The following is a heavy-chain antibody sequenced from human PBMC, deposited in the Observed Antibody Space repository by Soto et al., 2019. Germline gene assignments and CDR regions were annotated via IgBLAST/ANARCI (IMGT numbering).Heavy chain of an antibody. V-gene: IGHV3-74*01. Sequence: GGPLRLSCAASVFTFSYYCMHWVRQAPGQGLVWVSRIHSDGSSTTYADSVKGRFTISRDNAKNTLYLQMNSLRAEDTAVYYCARGDRGAFDLWGQGTMVTVSS. CDR3: ARGDRGAFDL. D-gene: IGHD2-21*02. CDR1: VFTFSYYC. CDR2: IHSDGSST. J-gene: IGHJ3*01.